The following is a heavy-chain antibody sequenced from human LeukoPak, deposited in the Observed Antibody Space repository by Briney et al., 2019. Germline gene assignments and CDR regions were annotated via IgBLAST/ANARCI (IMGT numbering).Heavy chain of an antibody. D-gene: IGHD2-15*01. CDR3: ARDQGYCSGGSCYGNYMDV. V-gene: IGHV3-48*03. Sequence: GGSLRLSCAASGFTFSSYEMNWVRQAPGKGLEWVSYISSSGSTIYYADSVKGRFTISRDNAKNSLYLQMNSLRAGDTAVYYCARDQGYCSGGSCYGNYMDVWGKGTTVTISS. CDR1: GFTFSSYE. J-gene: IGHJ6*03. CDR2: ISSSGSTI.